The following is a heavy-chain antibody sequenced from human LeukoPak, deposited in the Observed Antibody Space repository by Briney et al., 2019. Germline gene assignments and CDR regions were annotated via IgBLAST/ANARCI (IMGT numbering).Heavy chain of an antibody. D-gene: IGHD5-12*01. CDR2: ISSSSSYI. CDR3: ARSSGYDLGFDY. J-gene: IGHJ4*02. CDR1: GFTFSSYS. Sequence: GGSLRLSCAASGFTFSSYSMNWVRQAPGKGLEWVSSISSSSSYIYYADSVKGRFTISRDNAKNSLYLQMNSLGAEDTAVYYCARSSGYDLGFDYWGQGTLVTVSS. V-gene: IGHV3-21*01.